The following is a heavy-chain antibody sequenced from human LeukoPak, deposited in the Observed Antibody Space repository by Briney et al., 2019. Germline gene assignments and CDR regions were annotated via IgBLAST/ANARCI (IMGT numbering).Heavy chain of an antibody. J-gene: IGHJ3*02. D-gene: IGHD3-10*01. CDR2: IYTSGST. CDR1: GGSISSYY. V-gene: IGHV4-4*07. Sequence: PSETLSLTCTVSGGSISSYYWSWIRQPAGKGLEWIGRIYTSGSTNYNPSLKSRVTMSVDTSKNQFSLKLSSVTAADTAVYYCLRGHRFGESAHAFDICGQGTMVTVSS. CDR3: LRGHRFGESAHAFDI.